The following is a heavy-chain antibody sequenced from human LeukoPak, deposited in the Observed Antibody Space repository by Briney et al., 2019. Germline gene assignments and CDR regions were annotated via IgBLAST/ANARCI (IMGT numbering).Heavy chain of an antibody. V-gene: IGHV1-69*05. CDR1: EGTFSSYA. D-gene: IGHD2-2*01. Sequence: SVKVSCKASEGTFSSYAISWVRQAPGQGLEWMGGIIPIFGTANYAQKFQGRVTITTDESTSTAYMELSSLRSEDTAVYYCARARPGLYYYYYMDVWGKGTTVTVSS. CDR3: ARARPGLYYYYYMDV. J-gene: IGHJ6*03. CDR2: IIPIFGTA.